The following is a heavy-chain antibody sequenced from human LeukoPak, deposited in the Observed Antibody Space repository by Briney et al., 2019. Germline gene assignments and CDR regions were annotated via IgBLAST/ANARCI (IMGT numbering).Heavy chain of an antibody. J-gene: IGHJ4*02. CDR3: ARVPISGVVNQDY. CDR1: GGSISSYY. CDR2: IYYSGST. Sequence: PSETLSLTCTVSGGSISSYYWSWIRQPPGKGLEWIGYIYYSGSTNYNPSLKSRVTISVDTSKNQFSLKLSSVTAADTAVYYCARVPISGVVNQDYWGQGTLVTVSS. D-gene: IGHD3-3*01. V-gene: IGHV4-59*01.